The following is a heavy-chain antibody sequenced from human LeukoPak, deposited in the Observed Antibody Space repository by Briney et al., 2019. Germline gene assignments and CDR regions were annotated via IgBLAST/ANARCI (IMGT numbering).Heavy chain of an antibody. Sequence: SETLSLTCSVSGGPITRGGYYWSWIRHLPGKGLVWIGYIFSSGSTSYTPSVRSRVPVSLDTSKNPFFLDLSSVTAADTAIYYCAREAWAGTLSGWFDPWGQGTLVTVSS. D-gene: IGHD1-7*01. CDR3: AREAWAGTLSGWFDP. CDR2: IFSSGST. V-gene: IGHV4-31*03. J-gene: IGHJ5*02. CDR1: GGPITRGGYY.